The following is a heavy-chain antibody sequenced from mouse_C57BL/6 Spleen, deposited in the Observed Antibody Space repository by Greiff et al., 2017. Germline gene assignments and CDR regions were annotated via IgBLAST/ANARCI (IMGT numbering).Heavy chain of an antibody. CDR1: GYTFTDYE. CDR3: TIRYYGSSYEFAY. CDR2: IDPESGGT. V-gene: IGHV1-15*01. J-gene: IGHJ3*01. D-gene: IGHD1-1*01. Sequence: VQLQQSGAELVRPGASVTLSCKASGYTFTDYEMHWVKQTPGHGLEWIGAIDPESGGTDYNQKFRGKAILTADKSSSTAYMELLSLTSEDSAVYDGTIRYYGSSYEFAYWGQGTLVTVSA.